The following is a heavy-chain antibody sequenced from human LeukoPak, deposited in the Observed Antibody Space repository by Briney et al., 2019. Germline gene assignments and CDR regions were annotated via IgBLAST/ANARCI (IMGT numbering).Heavy chain of an antibody. CDR3: ARVDGSPGVIDY. CDR2: INPSGGST. D-gene: IGHD5-24*01. J-gene: IGHJ4*02. CDR1: GYTFTSYY. V-gene: IGHV1-46*01. Sequence: GASVKVSCKASGYTFTSYYMHWVRQAPGQGLEWMGIINPSGGSTSYAQKFQGRATMTRDTSTSTVYMELSSLRSEDTAVYYCARVDGSPGVIDYWGQGTLVTVSS.